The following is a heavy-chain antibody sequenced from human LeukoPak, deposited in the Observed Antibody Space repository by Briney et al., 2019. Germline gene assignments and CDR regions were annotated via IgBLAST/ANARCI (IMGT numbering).Heavy chain of an antibody. Sequence: PGGSLRLSCAASGFTFSSYAMSWVRQAPGKGLEWVSAISGSGGSTYYADSVKGRFTISRDNPKNTLYLQMNSLRAEDTAVYYCAKDQTTYYYGSGSYDDAFDIWGQGTMVTVSS. CDR1: GFTFSSYA. J-gene: IGHJ3*02. CDR3: AKDQTTYYYGSGSYDDAFDI. D-gene: IGHD3-10*01. CDR2: ISGSGGST. V-gene: IGHV3-23*01.